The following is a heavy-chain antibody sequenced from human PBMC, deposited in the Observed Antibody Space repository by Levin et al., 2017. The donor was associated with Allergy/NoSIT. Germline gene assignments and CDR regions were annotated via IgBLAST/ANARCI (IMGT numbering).Heavy chain of an antibody. CDR1: GGSIRSQY. J-gene: IGHJ5*02. CDR3: ATSNEVDWFDP. V-gene: IGHV4-59*11. Sequence: PSETLSLTCTASGGSIRSQYWSWIRQSPGKGLEWIGFMYSSGYTNYNPSLQSRVTISVDMSNNQFTLKLSSVTAADTAVYYCATSNEVDWFDPWGQGILVTVSS. D-gene: IGHD1-1*01. CDR2: MYSSGYT.